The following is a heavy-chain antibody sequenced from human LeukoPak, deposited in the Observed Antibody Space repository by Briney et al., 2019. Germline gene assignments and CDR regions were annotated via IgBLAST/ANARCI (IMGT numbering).Heavy chain of an antibody. CDR1: GFTFSSYE. Sequence: PGGSLRLSCAASGFTFSSYEMNWVRQAPGKGLEWVSYISSSGSTIYYADSVKGRFTISRDNAKNSLYLQMNSLRAEDTAAYYCVCGGDCYDFDYWGQGTLVTVSS. V-gene: IGHV3-48*03. CDR3: VCGGDCYDFDY. D-gene: IGHD2-21*02. CDR2: ISSSGSTI. J-gene: IGHJ4*02.